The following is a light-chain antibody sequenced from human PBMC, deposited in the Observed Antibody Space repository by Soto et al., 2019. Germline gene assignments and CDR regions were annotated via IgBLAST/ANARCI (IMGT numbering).Light chain of an antibody. CDR3: QQTYNTPLT. Sequence: DIQMTQSPSSLSASVGDKVTITCRASQNVASYLNWYQQKLGTAPKVLIYATSTLKTGVPSRFSGSGSGTEFILTISSLQPEDFATYYCQQTYNTPLTLGGGTKVEIK. V-gene: IGKV1-39*01. CDR1: QNVASY. CDR2: ATS. J-gene: IGKJ4*01.